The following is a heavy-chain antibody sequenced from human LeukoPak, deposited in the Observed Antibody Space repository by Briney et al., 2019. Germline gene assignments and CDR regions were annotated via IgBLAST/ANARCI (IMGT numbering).Heavy chain of an antibody. D-gene: IGHD4-17*01. CDR3: IAPVT. J-gene: IGHJ4*02. Sequence: GGSLRLSCEASGFILSNTWMSWVRQAPGKGLEWVGRIKGTTAYAAPVKGRFTISRDDSKNTLYLQMNSLKTEDTAVYYCIAPVTWGQGTLVTVSS. CDR1: GFILSNTW. CDR2: IKGTT. V-gene: IGHV3-15*01.